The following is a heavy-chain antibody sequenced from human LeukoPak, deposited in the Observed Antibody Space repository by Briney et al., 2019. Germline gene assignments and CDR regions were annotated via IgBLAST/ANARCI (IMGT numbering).Heavy chain of an antibody. V-gene: IGHV3-23*01. CDR1: GFTFSTYW. D-gene: IGHD3-9*01. Sequence: GGSLRLSCAASGFTFSTYWMTWVRQAPGKGLEWVSSIIGTGVGAFYADSVKGRFTISRDNSKNTLYLQMNSLRADDTAVYYCAKGKAYDNLDWFDPWGQGTLVTVSS. CDR3: AKGKAYDNLDWFDP. J-gene: IGHJ5*02. CDR2: IIGTGVGA.